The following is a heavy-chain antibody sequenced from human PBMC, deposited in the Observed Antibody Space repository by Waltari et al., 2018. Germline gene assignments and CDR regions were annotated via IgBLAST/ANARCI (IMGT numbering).Heavy chain of an antibody. CDR2: IIPIFGTA. D-gene: IGHD4-17*01. CDR3: ARSPTVTKGVWFDP. Sequence: QVQLVQSGAEVKKPGSSVKVSCKASGGTFSSYAISGVRQAPGQGLEWMGGIIPIFGTANYAQKFQGRVTITADESTSTAYMELSSLRSEDTAVYYCARSPTVTKGVWFDPWGQGTLVTVSS. CDR1: GGTFSSYA. J-gene: IGHJ5*02. V-gene: IGHV1-69*01.